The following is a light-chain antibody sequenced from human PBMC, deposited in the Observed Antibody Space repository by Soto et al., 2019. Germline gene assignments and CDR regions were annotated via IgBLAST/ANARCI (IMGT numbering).Light chain of an antibody. CDR1: QSVASHF. CDR2: AAS. CDR3: PLYGRSPIRYT. V-gene: IGKV3-20*01. J-gene: IGKJ2*01. Sequence: EIVLTQSPGTLSLSPGEGATLSCRASQSVASHFLAWYQQTPGQAPRLLIYAASTRATGIPDRFSGSGSGTDFTLTSSRLEPEDFAVYFCPLYGRSPIRYTFGQRTRLDIK.